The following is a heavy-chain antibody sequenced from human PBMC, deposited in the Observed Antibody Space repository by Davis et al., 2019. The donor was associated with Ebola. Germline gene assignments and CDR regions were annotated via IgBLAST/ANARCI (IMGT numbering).Heavy chain of an antibody. Sequence: GESLKISCTASGIFFTSHFMSWIRQAPGKGLEWVSTFGGLDGGPNYGDSVKGRFTISRDNSRNTVYLQMNFLSADDTAVYYCAKATTGNAPSFEYWGQGVLVTVSS. V-gene: IGHV3-23*01. D-gene: IGHD2-8*02. J-gene: IGHJ4*02. CDR3: AKATTGNAPSFEY. CDR2: FGGLDGGP. CDR1: GIFFTSHF.